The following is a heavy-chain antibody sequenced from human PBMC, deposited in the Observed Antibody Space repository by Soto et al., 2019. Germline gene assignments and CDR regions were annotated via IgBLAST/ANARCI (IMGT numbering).Heavy chain of an antibody. D-gene: IGHD6-13*01. V-gene: IGHV1-69*13. Sequence: SVKVSCKASGGTFSSYAISWVRQAPGQGLEWMGGIIPIFGTANYAQKFQGRVTITADESTSTAYMELSSLRSEDTAVYYCARGRSGSSNWYYFDYWGQGTLVTVSP. CDR2: IIPIFGTA. J-gene: IGHJ4*02. CDR3: ARGRSGSSNWYYFDY. CDR1: GGTFSSYA.